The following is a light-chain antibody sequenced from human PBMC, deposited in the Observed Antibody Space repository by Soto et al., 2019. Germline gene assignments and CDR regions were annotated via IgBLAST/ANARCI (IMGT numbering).Light chain of an antibody. Sequence: DIQMTQSPSSLSASVGDRVTITCRASQSISSYLNWYQQKPGNAPNLLIYTTSSLQSGVPSRFSGSGSGTDFTLTISSLQPEDFTTYYCQQSYSAPLTFGGGTKVEI. CDR1: QSISSY. V-gene: IGKV1-39*01. CDR2: TTS. J-gene: IGKJ4*01. CDR3: QQSYSAPLT.